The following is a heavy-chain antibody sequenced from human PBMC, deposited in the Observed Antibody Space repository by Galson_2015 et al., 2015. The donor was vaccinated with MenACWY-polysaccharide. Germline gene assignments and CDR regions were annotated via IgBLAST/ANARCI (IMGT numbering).Heavy chain of an antibody. J-gene: IGHJ6*02. V-gene: IGHV1-24*01. CDR3: ATSLPIYNWNYYGMDV. Sequence: SVKVSCKVSGYTLTELSMHWVRQAPGKGLEWMGGFDPEDGETIYAQKFQGRVTMTEDTSTDTAYMELSSLRSEDTAVYYCATSLPIYNWNYYGMDVWGQGTTVTVSS. CDR1: GYTLTELS. D-gene: IGHD1-20*01. CDR2: FDPEDGET.